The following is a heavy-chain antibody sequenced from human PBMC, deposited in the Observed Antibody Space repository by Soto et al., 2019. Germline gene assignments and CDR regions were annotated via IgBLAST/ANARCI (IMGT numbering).Heavy chain of an antibody. D-gene: IGHD3-22*01. CDR3: ARGYYDSSGYYYFDY. Sequence: ASVKVSCKASGYTFTSSAMHWVRQAPGQRLEWMGWINAGNGNTKYSQKFQGRVTITRDTSASTAYMELSSLRSEDTAVYYCARGYYDSSGYYYFDYWGQGTMVTVSS. CDR2: INAGNGNT. J-gene: IGHJ4*02. CDR1: GYTFTSSA. V-gene: IGHV1-3*01.